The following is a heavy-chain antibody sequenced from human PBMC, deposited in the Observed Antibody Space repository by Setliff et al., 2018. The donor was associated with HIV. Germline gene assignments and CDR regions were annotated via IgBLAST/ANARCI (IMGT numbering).Heavy chain of an antibody. Sequence: PGGSLRLSCAASGFTVSDTHMTWVRQAPGKGLEWVSFIYSDGRTYYAESVKGRFTISRDNSKNTLYLQMNSLRVEDTAVYYCARGDSSWYNAYWGQGTLVTVSS. CDR1: GFTVSDTH. CDR3: ARGDSSWYNAY. D-gene: IGHD6-13*01. J-gene: IGHJ4*02. CDR2: IYSDGRT. V-gene: IGHV3-53*05.